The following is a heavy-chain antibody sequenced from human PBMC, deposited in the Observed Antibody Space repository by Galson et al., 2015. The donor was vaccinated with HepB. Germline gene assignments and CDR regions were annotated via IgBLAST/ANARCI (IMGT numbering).Heavy chain of an antibody. CDR3: VPRTRYSNTWWSGHYFDS. CDR2: IHWDDDN. V-gene: IGHV2-5*02. J-gene: IGHJ4*02. CDR1: GFSLSTSGVA. D-gene: IGHD6-13*01. Sequence: PALVKPTQTLTLTCTLSGFSLSTSGVAVGWIRQPPGKALEWLAFIHWDDDNARRPSLRNRLSISTATSKTQVVLTLTNIGPEDAGTYYCVPRTRYSNTWWSGHYFDSWGQGTLVTVSS.